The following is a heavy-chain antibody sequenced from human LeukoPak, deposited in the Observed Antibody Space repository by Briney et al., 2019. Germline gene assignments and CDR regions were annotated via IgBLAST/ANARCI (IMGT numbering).Heavy chain of an antibody. CDR3: ARENWDLVAVPMDV. D-gene: IGHD2-2*01. Sequence: GRSLRLSCTASGFSFSRSSMNWVRQAPGKGLEWIAYISSSSSAIYYADSVRGRFTISRDNAKNLLYLQMNSLRPEDTAVYYCARENWDLVAVPMDVWGKGTTVTVSS. CDR2: ISSSSSAI. J-gene: IGHJ6*04. V-gene: IGHV3-48*01. CDR1: GFSFSRSS.